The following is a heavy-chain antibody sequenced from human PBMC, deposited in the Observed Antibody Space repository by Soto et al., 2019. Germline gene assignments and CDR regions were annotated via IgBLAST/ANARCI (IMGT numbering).Heavy chain of an antibody. CDR2: ISGSGGST. CDR3: AKGSYCGGGSCYEDYYYYMDV. D-gene: IGHD2-15*01. CDR1: GFTFSNYA. V-gene: IGHV3-23*01. Sequence: GGSLRLSCAASGFTFSNYAMSWVRQAPGKGLEWVSAISGSGGSTYYADAVKGRLTISRDNSKNTLFLQMDSLRAEDTAVYYCAKGSYCGGGSCYEDYYYYMDVWGKGTTVTVSS. J-gene: IGHJ6*03.